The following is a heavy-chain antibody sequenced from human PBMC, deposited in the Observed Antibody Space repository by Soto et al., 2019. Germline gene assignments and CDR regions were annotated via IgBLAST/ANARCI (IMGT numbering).Heavy chain of an antibody. CDR3: ARQPYYYDSSGHTGAFDY. CDR2: IYYSGST. CDR1: GGSISSSSYY. V-gene: IGHV4-39*01. Sequence: SETLSLTCTVSGGSISSSSYYWGWIRQPPGKGLEWIGSIYYSGSTYYNPSLKNRVTISVDTSKIQFSLKLSFVTAADTAVFYCARQPYYYDSSGHTGAFDYWGQGTLVTVS. D-gene: IGHD3-22*01. J-gene: IGHJ4*02.